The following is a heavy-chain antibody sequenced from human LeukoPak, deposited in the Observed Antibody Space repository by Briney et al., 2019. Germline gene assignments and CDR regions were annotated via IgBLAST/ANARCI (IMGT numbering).Heavy chain of an antibody. CDR1: GFTFSRYG. Sequence: GSLKISCGASGFTFSRYGMHWVRQAPGKGLEWVALMCYDGSNKYYADSVKGRFPISRDNAKNSLYLQMNSLRAEDTAVYYCARDQGIAVARNNWFDPWGQGTLVTVSS. CDR2: MCYDGSNK. J-gene: IGHJ5*02. CDR3: ARDQGIAVARNNWFDP. D-gene: IGHD6-19*01. V-gene: IGHV3-33*01.